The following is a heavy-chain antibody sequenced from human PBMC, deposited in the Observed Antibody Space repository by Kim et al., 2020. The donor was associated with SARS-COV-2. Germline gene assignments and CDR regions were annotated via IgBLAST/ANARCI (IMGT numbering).Heavy chain of an antibody. J-gene: IGHJ4*02. Sequence: SVKVSCKASGGTFSSYAISWVRQAPGQGLEWMGGIIPIFGTANYAQKFQGRVTITADESTSTAYMELSSLRSEDTAVYYCAGGITMVRGPFDYWGQGTLVTVSS. CDR1: GGTFSSYA. CDR2: IIPIFGTA. V-gene: IGHV1-69*13. D-gene: IGHD3-10*01. CDR3: AGGITMVRGPFDY.